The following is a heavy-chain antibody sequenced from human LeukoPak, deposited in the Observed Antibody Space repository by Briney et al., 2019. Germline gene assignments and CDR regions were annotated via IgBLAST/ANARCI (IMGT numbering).Heavy chain of an antibody. CDR2: ISGSGGST. J-gene: IGHJ4*02. Sequence: GGSLRLSCAASAFTFSSYWMHWVRQAPGKGLVWVSAISGSGGSTYYADSVKGRFTISRDNSKNTLYLQMNSLRAEDTAVYYCAKDKDYLFYFDYWGQGTLVTVSS. CDR3: AKDKDYLFYFDY. D-gene: IGHD4/OR15-4a*01. CDR1: AFTFSSYW. V-gene: IGHV3-23*01.